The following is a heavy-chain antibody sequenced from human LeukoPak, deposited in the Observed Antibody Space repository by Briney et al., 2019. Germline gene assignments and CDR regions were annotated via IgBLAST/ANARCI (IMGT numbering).Heavy chain of an antibody. V-gene: IGHV4-39*07. D-gene: IGHD3-16*01. Sequence: SETLSLTCTVSGGSISSSSYYWGWIRQPPGKGLEWIGSIYYSGSTYYNPSLKSRVTISVDTSKNQFSLKLSSVTAADTAVYYCARVSGDYVWGGTGNWFDPWGQGTLVTVSS. CDR3: ARVSGDYVWGGTGNWFDP. CDR1: GGSISSSSYY. J-gene: IGHJ5*02. CDR2: IYYSGST.